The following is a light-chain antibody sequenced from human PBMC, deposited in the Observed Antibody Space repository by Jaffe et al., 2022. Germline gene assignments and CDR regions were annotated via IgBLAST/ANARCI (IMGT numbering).Light chain of an antibody. J-gene: IGKJ3*01. V-gene: IGKV3-20*01. CDR1: QSISSSY. Sequence: EILLTQSPGTLSLSPGERATLSCRASQSISSSYLAWYQQKPGQAPRLLIYSASSRATGIPDRFSGSGSGTDFTLTVSRLEPEDFAVYYCQQYVSSPFSFGPGTKVDV. CDR2: SAS. CDR3: QQYVSSPFS.